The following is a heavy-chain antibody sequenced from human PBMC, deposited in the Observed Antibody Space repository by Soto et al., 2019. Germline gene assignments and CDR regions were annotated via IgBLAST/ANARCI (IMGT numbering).Heavy chain of an antibody. CDR2: IHHSGTT. CDR3: ARCRTPSAWYFFHY. Sequence: SETLSLTCTVSGGSINNYYWSWIRQPPGKGLEWLGYIHHSGTTNYNPSLKSRVTLSVDTSKNHFSLSLTSVTAADTAVYYCARCRTPSAWYFFHYWSQRTLVTVSS. CDR1: GGSINNYY. V-gene: IGHV4-59*01. J-gene: IGHJ4*02. D-gene: IGHD6-19*01.